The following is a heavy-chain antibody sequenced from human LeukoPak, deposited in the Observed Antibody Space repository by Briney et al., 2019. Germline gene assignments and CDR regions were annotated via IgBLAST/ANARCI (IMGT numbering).Heavy chain of an antibody. CDR3: AKAGIVVVPAAKLKSYYFDY. CDR2: ISGSGDST. D-gene: IGHD2-2*01. Sequence: PGGSRRLSCAASGFTFSSYAMSWVRQAPGKGLEWVSAISGSGDSTYYADSVKGRFTISRDNSKNTLYLQMNSLRAEDTAVYYCAKAGIVVVPAAKLKSYYFDYWGQGTLVTVSS. V-gene: IGHV3-23*01. J-gene: IGHJ4*02. CDR1: GFTFSSYA.